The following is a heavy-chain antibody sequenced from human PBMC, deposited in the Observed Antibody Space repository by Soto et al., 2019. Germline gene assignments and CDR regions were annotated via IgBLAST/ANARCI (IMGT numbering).Heavy chain of an antibody. CDR3: AKGSQPGVTLEYFDY. J-gene: IGHJ4*02. Sequence: GGSLRLSCAASGFTFSSYAIHWVRQTPGKGLEWVAVISYDGGDKYYADSVKGRFTISRDNSKNTLYLQMNSLRAEDTAVYYCAKGSQPGVTLEYFDYWGQGTLVTVSS. CDR2: ISYDGGDK. CDR1: GFTFSSYA. V-gene: IGHV3-30-3*01. D-gene: IGHD3-10*01.